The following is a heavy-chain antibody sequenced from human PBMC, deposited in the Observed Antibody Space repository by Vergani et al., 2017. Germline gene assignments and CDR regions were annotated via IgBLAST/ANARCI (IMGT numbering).Heavy chain of an antibody. CDR2: IIPIFGTA. V-gene: IGHV1-69*01. D-gene: IGHD6-13*01. CDR3: ARDSYSSSWYRPHFFDY. Sequence: QVQLVQSGAEVKKPGSSVKVSCKASGGTFSSYAISWVRQAPGQGLEWMGGIIPIFGTANYAQKFQGRVTITADESTSTAYMELSSLRSEDTAVYYCARDSYSSSWYRPHFFDYWGQGTLVTVSS. CDR1: GGTFSSYA. J-gene: IGHJ4*02.